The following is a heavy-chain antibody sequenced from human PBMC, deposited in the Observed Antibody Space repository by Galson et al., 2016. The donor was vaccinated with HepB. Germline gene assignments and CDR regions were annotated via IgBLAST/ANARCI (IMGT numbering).Heavy chain of an antibody. CDR3: LADTYDFDL. J-gene: IGHJ3*01. CDR2: IQQDGSRE. CDR1: GFTISNLW. V-gene: IGHV3-7*01. Sequence: SLRLSCAASGFTISNLWMNWVRQAPGKGLEWVANIQQDGSRENYVDSVKGRFTISRDNAKNLLFLQMNSLRVEDTAVYYCLADTYDFDLCGQGTMVSVSS. D-gene: IGHD2-15*01.